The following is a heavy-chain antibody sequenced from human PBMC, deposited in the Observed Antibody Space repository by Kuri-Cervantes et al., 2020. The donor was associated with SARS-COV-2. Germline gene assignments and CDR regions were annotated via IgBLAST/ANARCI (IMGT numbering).Heavy chain of an antibody. J-gene: IGHJ4*02. V-gene: IGHV4-4*07. D-gene: IGHD6-19*01. CDR2: IYTSGST. Sequence: GSLRLSCTVSGGSISSYYWSWIRQPAGKGLEWIGRIYTSGSTNYNPSLKSRVTMSVDTSKYQFPLKLNSVTAADTAVYYCARLYSSGGNFDYWGQGTLVTVSS. CDR1: GGSISSYY. CDR3: ARLYSSGGNFDY.